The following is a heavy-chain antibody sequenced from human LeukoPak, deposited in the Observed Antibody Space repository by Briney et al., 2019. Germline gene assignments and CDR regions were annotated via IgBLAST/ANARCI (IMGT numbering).Heavy chain of an antibody. CDR1: GFTFSSCG. CDR3: ARGSEWSSGVSDY. Sequence: GGSLRLSCAASGFTFSSCGMNWARQAPGKGLEWVSSISGSSTYIYYADSVKGRFTISRDNAKNSLYLQMNNLRAEDTAVYYCARGSEWSSGVSDYWGQGTLVTVSS. CDR2: ISGSSTYI. J-gene: IGHJ4*02. D-gene: IGHD3-3*01. V-gene: IGHV3-21*01.